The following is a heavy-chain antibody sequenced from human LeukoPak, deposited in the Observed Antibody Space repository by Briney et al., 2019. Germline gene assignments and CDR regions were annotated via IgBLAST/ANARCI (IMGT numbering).Heavy chain of an antibody. CDR1: GFTFGDYA. Sequence: GGSLRLSCTASGFTFGDYAMSWFRQAPGKGLEWVGFIRSNTYGGTAEYAASVKGRFTISRADSKSIAYLQMNSLKTEDTAVYYCTKGDYHAYWGQGTLVTVSS. CDR2: IRSNTYGGTA. J-gene: IGHJ4*02. CDR3: TKGDYHAY. V-gene: IGHV3-49*03.